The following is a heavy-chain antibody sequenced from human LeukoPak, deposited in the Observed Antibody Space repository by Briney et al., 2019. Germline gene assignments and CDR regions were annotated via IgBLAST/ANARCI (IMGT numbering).Heavy chain of an antibody. CDR1: GYTFTSYA. D-gene: IGHD6-19*01. CDR2: INAGNGNT. Sequence: ASVKVSCKASGYTFTSYAMHWVRQPPGQRLEWMGWINAGNGNTKYSQKFQGRVTITRVTSASTAYMELSSLRSEDTAVYYCARDRSGWALDYWGQGTLVTVSS. J-gene: IGHJ4*02. CDR3: ARDRSGWALDY. V-gene: IGHV1-3*01.